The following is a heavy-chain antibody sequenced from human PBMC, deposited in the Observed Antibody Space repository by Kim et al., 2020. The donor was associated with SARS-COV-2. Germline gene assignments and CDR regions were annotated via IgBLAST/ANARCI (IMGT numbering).Heavy chain of an antibody. CDR2: ISSSSSYI. CDR3: ARDSSGWYLKTRYFDY. J-gene: IGHJ4*02. D-gene: IGHD6-19*01. CDR1: GFTFSSYS. Sequence: GGSLRLSCAASGFTFSSYSMNWVRQAPGKGLEWVSSISSSSSYIYYADSVKGRFTISRDNAKNSLYLQMNSLRAEDTAVYYCARDSSGWYLKTRYFDYWGQGTLVTVSS. V-gene: IGHV3-21*01.